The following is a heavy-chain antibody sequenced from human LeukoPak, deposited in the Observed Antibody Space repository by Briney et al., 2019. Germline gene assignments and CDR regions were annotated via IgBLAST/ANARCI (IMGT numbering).Heavy chain of an antibody. CDR1: GGSISSGNW. CDR3: ARDGVGATFDY. D-gene: IGHD1-26*01. J-gene: IGHJ4*02. CDR2: IYHSGST. V-gene: IGHV4-4*02. Sequence: SETLSLTCAVSGGSISSGNWWSWVRPPPGKGLEWIGEIYHSGSTNYNPSLKSRVTISVDKSKNQFSLKLSSVTAADTAVYYCARDGVGATFDYWGQGTLVTVSS.